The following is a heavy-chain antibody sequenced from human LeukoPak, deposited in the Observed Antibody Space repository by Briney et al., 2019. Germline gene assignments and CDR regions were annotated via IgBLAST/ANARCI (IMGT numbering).Heavy chain of an antibody. V-gene: IGHV4-59*12. J-gene: IGHJ1*01. CDR3: AREEGQWLVHSYFQH. Sequence: SETLSLTCTVSGGSISSYYWSWIRQPPGKGLEWIGYIYYSGNTNYNPSLKSRVTISVDTSKNQFSLKLSSVTAADTAVYYCAREEGQWLVHSYFQHWGQGTLVTVSS. CDR1: GGSISSYY. D-gene: IGHD6-19*01. CDR2: IYYSGNT.